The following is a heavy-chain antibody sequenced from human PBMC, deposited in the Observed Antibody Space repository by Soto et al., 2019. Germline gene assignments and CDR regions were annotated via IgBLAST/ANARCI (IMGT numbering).Heavy chain of an antibody. CDR3: ASDSYHYYDSRGYSSRMGAFDI. V-gene: IGHV1-69*01. CDR1: GGTFSSYA. D-gene: IGHD3-22*01. Sequence: QVQPVQSGAEVKKPGSSVKVSCKASGGTFSSYAISWVRQAPGQGLEWMGGIIPIFGTANYAQKFQGRDTITADESTSTAYMELSSLRSEDTAVYYCASDSYHYYDSRGYSSRMGAFDIWGQGTMVTVSS. J-gene: IGHJ3*02. CDR2: IIPIFGTA.